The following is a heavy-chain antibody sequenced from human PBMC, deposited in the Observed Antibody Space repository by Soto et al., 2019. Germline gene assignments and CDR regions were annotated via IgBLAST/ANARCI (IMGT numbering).Heavy chain of an antibody. J-gene: IGHJ5*02. D-gene: IGHD3-9*01. CDR3: AGSYYDIVTGYYKGALFDP. CDR1: GGSISSGGYY. V-gene: IGHV4-31*03. Sequence: QVQLQESGPGLVKPSPTQSLTCTVSGGSISSGGYYWSWIRQHPGKGLEWIGYIYYSGSTYYNPSLKSRVTISVDTSKNQFSLKLRSVTAADTAVYYCAGSYYDIVTGYYKGALFDPWGQGTLVTVSS. CDR2: IYYSGST.